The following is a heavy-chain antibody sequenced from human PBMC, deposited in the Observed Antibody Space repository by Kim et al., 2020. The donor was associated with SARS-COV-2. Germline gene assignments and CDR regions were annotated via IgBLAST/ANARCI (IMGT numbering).Heavy chain of an antibody. CDR1: GFTFSSCA. V-gene: IGHV3-30-3*01. J-gene: IGHJ6*02. D-gene: IGHD3-10*01. CDR3: ARNPWSRFRGLTYSYNGRDV. CDR2: ISYDGSNK. Sequence: GGSLRLSCAASGFTFSSCAIHWVRQAPGKGLEWVAVISYDGSNKNYADSVKGRFTISRDNSKNTPYLQMNSLRAEDTALYYCARNPWSRFRGLTYSYNGRDVWRHAYAVSVS.